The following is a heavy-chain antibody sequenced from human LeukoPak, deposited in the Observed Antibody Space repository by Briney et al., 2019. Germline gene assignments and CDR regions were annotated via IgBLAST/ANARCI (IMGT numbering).Heavy chain of an antibody. V-gene: IGHV3-7*01. CDR3: ARMYSGSYHFEY. J-gene: IGHJ4*02. D-gene: IGHD1-26*01. CDR2: IKQDGSEK. CDR1: GFISNSYW. Sequence: GGSLRLSCAASGFISNSYWMSWVRQAPGKGLEWVANIKQDGSEKNYVDSVKGRFTISRDNAKNSLYLQMNTLRAEDTAVYYCARMYSGSYHFEYWGQGTLVTVPS.